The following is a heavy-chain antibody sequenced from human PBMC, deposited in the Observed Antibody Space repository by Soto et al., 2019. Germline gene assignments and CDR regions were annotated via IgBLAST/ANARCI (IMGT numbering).Heavy chain of an antibody. J-gene: IGHJ6*02. V-gene: IGHV1-58*01. CDR1: GFTFTSSA. CDR3: AADRGDVVVPAAVDYYYYYGMDV. D-gene: IGHD2-2*01. Sequence: ASVKVSCKVSGFTFTSSAVQWVRQARGQRLEWIGWIVVGSGNTNYAQKFQERVTITRDMSTSTAYMELSSLRSEDTAVYYCAADRGDVVVPAAVDYYYYYGMDVWGQGTTVTVSS. CDR2: IVVGSGNT.